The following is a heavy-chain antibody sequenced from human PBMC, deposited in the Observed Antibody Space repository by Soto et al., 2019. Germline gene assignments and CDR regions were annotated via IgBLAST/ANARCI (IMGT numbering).Heavy chain of an antibody. V-gene: IGHV4-59*07. J-gene: IGHJ3*01. CDR2: VSYSGKT. CDR1: GGSITPYY. Sequence: QVQLQESGPGLVKTSDTLSLTCTVSGGSITPYYWCWIRQPPGEGLEWIGCVSYSGKTGYNPSPSSRVSRSIDTSKNEFSLKLTSLTAADAATYYWARQQYTVVTAFDVWGQGTTVAVSS. D-gene: IGHD2-21*02. CDR3: ARQQYTVVTAFDV.